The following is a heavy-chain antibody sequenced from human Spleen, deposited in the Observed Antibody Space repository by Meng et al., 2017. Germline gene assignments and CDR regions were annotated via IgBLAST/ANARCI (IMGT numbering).Heavy chain of an antibody. V-gene: IGHV4-34*02. D-gene: IGHD3-10*01. J-gene: IGHJ4*02. CDR2: INDSGTT. CDR3: AGGGSLPMVLSY. Sequence: QVQLQQWGAGLLKPSETLSLTCAVYGGSFSNYYWSWIRQSPVKGLEWIGEINDSGTTKYNPSLKSRVTISLDTSKNQFSLNLSSVTAADTAVFYCAGGGSLPMVLSYWGQGSLVTVS. CDR1: GGSFSNYY.